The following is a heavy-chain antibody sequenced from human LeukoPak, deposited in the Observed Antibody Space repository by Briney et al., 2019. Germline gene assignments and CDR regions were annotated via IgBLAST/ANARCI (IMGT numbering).Heavy chain of an antibody. CDR2: INPNSGGT. CDR1: GYTFAGYY. J-gene: IGHJ3*02. V-gene: IGHV1-2*02. CDR3: ARSSDYDSSGYDAFDI. D-gene: IGHD3-22*01. Sequence: GASVKVSCKASGYTFAGYYMHWVRQAPGQGLEWMGWINPNSGGTNYAQKFQGRVTMTRDTSISTAYMELSRLRSDDTAVYYCARSSDYDSSGYDAFDIWSQGTMVTVSS.